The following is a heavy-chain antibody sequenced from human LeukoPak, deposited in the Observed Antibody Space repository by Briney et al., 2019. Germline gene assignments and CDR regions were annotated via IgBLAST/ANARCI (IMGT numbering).Heavy chain of an antibody. D-gene: IGHD3-10*01. CDR2: INPNSGGT. CDR1: GYTFTGYY. CDR3: ARTSGSGDYYYCGMDV. J-gene: IGHJ6*02. V-gene: IGHV1-2*02. Sequence: GASVKVSCKASGYTFTGYYMHWVRQAPGQGLEWMGWINPNSGGTNYAQKFQGRVTMTRDTSISTAYMELSRLRSDDTAVYYCARTSGSGDYYYCGMDVWGQGTTVTVSS.